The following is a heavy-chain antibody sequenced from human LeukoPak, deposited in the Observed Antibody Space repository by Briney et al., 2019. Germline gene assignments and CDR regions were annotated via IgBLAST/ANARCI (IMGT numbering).Heavy chain of an antibody. CDR3: AKMNARYCSGGSCYFSYFDY. J-gene: IGHJ4*02. CDR1: GFTFSSYA. D-gene: IGHD2-15*01. Sequence: PGGSLRLSCAASGFTFSSYAMSWVRQAPGKGLEWVSAISGSGGSTYYADSVKGRFTISRDNSKNPLYLQMNSLRAEDTAVYYCAKMNARYCSGGSCYFSYFDYWGQGTLVTVSS. CDR2: ISGSGGST. V-gene: IGHV3-23*01.